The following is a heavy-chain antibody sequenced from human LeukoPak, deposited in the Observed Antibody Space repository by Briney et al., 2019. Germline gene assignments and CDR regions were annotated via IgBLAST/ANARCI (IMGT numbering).Heavy chain of an antibody. V-gene: IGHV1-8*01. CDR2: MNPNSGNT. CDR3: ARVHPYSGNYYFDY. CDR1: GYTFINYD. J-gene: IGHJ4*02. Sequence: ASVKVSCKASGYTFINYDINWVRQATGQGLEWMGWMNPNSGNTAYAQKFQGRVTMTRNTSISTACMELSRLRSEDTAVYYCARVHPYSGNYYFDYWGQGTLVTVSS. D-gene: IGHD1-26*01.